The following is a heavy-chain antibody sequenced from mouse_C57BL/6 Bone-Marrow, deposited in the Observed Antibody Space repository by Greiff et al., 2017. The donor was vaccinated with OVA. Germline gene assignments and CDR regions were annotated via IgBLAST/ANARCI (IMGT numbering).Heavy chain of an antibody. J-gene: IGHJ3*01. CDR1: GYTFTDYN. D-gene: IGHD2-2*01. CDR2: INPNNGGT. CDR3: AIYYGYVWFAY. V-gene: IGHV1-22*01. Sequence: EVKLMESGPELVKPGASVKMSCKASGYTFTDYNMHWVKQSHGKSLEWIGYINPNNGGTSYNQKFKGKATLTVNKSSSTAYMELRSLTSEDSAVYYCAIYYGYVWFAYWGQGTLVTVSA.